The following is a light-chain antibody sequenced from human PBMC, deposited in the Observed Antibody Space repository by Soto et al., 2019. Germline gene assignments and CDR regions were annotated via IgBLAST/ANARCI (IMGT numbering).Light chain of an antibody. J-gene: IGLJ1*01. CDR1: SSVVGGYNY. V-gene: IGLV2-14*01. Sequence: QSVLAQPASVSGSPGQSITISCTGTSSVVGGYNYVSWYQQHPGKAPKFMIYDVSNRPSGVSTRFSGSKSGNTASLTISGLQAEDEADYYCNSYTTSNTRQIVFGTGTKVTVL. CDR3: NSYTTSNTRQIV. CDR2: DVS.